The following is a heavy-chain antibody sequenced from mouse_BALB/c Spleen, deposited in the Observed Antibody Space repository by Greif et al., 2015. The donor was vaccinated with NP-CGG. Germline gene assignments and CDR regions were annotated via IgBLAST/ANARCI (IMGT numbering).Heavy chain of an antibody. D-gene: IGHD2-10*02. V-gene: IGHV1-63*02. CDR2: IYPGGGYT. CDR1: GYTFTNYW. CDR3: ARAPWYGNYVGFAY. J-gene: IGHJ3*01. Sequence: VHLVESGAELVRPGTSVKMSCKAAGYTFTNYWIGWVKQRPGHGLEWIGDIYPGGGYTNYNEKSKGKATLTADTSSSTAYMQLSSLTSEDSAIYYCARAPWYGNYVGFAYWGQGTLVTVSA.